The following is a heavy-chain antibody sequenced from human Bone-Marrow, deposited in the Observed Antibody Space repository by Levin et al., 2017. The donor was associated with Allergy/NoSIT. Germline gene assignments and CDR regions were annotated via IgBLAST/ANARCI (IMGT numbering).Heavy chain of an antibody. Sequence: SQTLSLTCDVSGFSITSGYYWGWIRQPPGKGLEWIGSIYHSGSTYYNASLKSRVTISIHSSKNQFSLRLTSVTAADSAVYYCAREFVYGSGSYYGYWGQGILVTVSS. D-gene: IGHD3-10*01. J-gene: IGHJ4*02. V-gene: IGHV4-38-2*02. CDR3: AREFVYGSGSYYGY. CDR2: IYHSGST. CDR1: GFSITSGYY.